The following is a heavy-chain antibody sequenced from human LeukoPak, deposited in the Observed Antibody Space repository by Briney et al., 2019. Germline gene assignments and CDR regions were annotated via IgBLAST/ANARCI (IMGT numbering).Heavy chain of an antibody. CDR3: ARDRDCSSTSCYPAADY. CDR2: IRHDGSFK. J-gene: IGHJ4*02. D-gene: IGHD2-2*01. Sequence: GGSLRLSCVASGFAFNKYAMHWVRQAPGKGLEWLTFIRHDGSFKEYADSVKGRFIISRDNSKNTLYLQMNSLRAEDTAVYYCARDRDCSSTSCYPAADYWGQGTLVTVSS. CDR1: GFAFNKYA. V-gene: IGHV3-30*02.